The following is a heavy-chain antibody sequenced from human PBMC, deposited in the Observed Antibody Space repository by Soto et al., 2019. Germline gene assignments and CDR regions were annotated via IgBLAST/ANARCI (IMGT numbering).Heavy chain of an antibody. CDR1: SGSISGGNW. CDR2: IYHSGST. J-gene: IGHJ4*02. CDR3: AKIGIPDYFDY. D-gene: IGHD2-21*01. Sequence: QVQLQESGPGLVKPSGTLSLTCAVSSGSISGGNWWSWVRQPPGKGLEWIGEIYHSGSTNYNPSLKGRVTISVDKSKNQFSQKLSSVTAADTAVYYCAKIGIPDYFDYWGQGTLVTVSS. V-gene: IGHV4-4*02.